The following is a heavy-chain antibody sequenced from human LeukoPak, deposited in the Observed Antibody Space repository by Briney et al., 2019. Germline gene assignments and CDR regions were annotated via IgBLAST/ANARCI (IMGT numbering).Heavy chain of an antibody. D-gene: IGHD3-9*01. CDR1: GFTFSSYA. CDR3: AGSAYDILTGYYPPGAFDI. Sequence: PGGSLRLSCAASGFTFSSYAIHWVRQAPGKGLEWVAVISYDGSNKDYADSVKGRFTISRDNSKNTLYLQMNSLRAKDTAVYYCAGSAYDILTGYYPPGAFDIWGQGTMVTVSS. CDR2: ISYDGSNK. J-gene: IGHJ3*02. V-gene: IGHV3-30-3*01.